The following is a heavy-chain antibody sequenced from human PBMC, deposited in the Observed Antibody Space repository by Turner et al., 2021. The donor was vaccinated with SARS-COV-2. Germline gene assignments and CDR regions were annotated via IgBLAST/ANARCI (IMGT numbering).Heavy chain of an antibody. CDR2: IYWDDDK. CDR3: ARTLDSGWYQGQFYFDY. Sequence: QITLKESGPPLVNPTQTLTLTCTFSGFSLSISGLCVGWSRQPAGKSLEWLALIYWDDDKRYSPSLRSRLTITKDTSKNQVVLTVTNMDPADTATYYCARTLDSGWYQGQFYFDYWGQGTLVTVSS. V-gene: IGHV2-5*02. J-gene: IGHJ4*02. D-gene: IGHD6-19*01. CDR1: GFSLSISGLC.